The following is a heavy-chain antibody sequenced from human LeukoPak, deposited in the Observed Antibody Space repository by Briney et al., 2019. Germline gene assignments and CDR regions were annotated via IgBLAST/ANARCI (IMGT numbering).Heavy chain of an antibody. CDR3: ARELVTPEAGIDY. Sequence: PGGSPRLSCAASRLTFSSYWMSWLRQAPGKGLERVANIKQDGSEKYYVDSVKGRFTISRDNAKNSLYLQMNSLRAEDTAVYYCARELVTPEAGIDYWGQGTLVTVSS. J-gene: IGHJ4*02. CDR2: IKQDGSEK. V-gene: IGHV3-7*01. D-gene: IGHD6-19*01. CDR1: RLTFSSYW.